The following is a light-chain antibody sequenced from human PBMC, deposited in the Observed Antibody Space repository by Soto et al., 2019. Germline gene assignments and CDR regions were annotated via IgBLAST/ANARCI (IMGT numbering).Light chain of an antibody. V-gene: IGLV2-14*01. J-gene: IGLJ2*01. CDR2: RIA. CDR3: SSYTNPPPYML. CDR1: AIDIGGGYNY. Sequence: QSVLTQPSSVSGSPGQSITISCTGSAIDIGGGYNYFSWYQQHPDKVPKLIIYRIANRPSGISPRFSGSQSGNTASLTISGLQPDDEATYYCSSYTNPPPYMLFGGGTKLTVL.